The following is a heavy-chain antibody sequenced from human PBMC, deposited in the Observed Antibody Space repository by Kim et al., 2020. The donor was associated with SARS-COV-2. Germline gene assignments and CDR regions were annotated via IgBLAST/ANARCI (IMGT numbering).Heavy chain of an antibody. Sequence: QKLQGRATMTTDTSTSTAYMELRSLRSDDTAVYYCARDRRLLWFGELFDYWGQGTLVTVSS. V-gene: IGHV1-18*01. D-gene: IGHD3-10*01. J-gene: IGHJ4*02. CDR3: ARDRRLLWFGELFDY.